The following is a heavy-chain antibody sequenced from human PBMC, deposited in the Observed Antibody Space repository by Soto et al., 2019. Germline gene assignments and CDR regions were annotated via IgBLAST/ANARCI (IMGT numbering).Heavy chain of an antibody. V-gene: IGHV3-33*01. D-gene: IGHD3-10*01. Sequence: QVQLVESGGGVVQPGRSLRLSCAASGFTFSSYGMHWVRQAPGKGLEWVAVIWYDGNNKYYADSVKGRFTISRDNSKNTLYLQMNSLRAEDSALYYCARLTSHYSYSDYWGQGTLVTVSS. CDR2: IWYDGNNK. J-gene: IGHJ4*02. CDR3: ARLTSHYSYSDY. CDR1: GFTFSSYG.